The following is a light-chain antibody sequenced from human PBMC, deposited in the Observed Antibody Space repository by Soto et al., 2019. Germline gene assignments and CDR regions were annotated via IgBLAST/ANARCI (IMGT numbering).Light chain of an antibody. CDR1: SSDAGSYNL. J-gene: IGLJ1*01. CDR2: EGS. Sequence: QSVLTQPASVSGSPGQSITISCTGTSSDAGSYNLVSWYQHHPGKAPKLMIYEGSKWPSGVSDRFSGSKSGNTASLTISGLQAEDEADYYCCSYAGSRTYVFGTGTKVTVL. V-gene: IGLV2-23*01. CDR3: CSYAGSRTYV.